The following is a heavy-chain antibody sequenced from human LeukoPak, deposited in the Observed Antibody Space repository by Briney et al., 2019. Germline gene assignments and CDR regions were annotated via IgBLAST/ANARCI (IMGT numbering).Heavy chain of an antibody. CDR2: IHTSGGN. D-gene: IGHD2-2*01. CDR3: ARHTLRRYCSSTSCPRGWFDP. CDR1: ADSISNFW. Sequence: SETLSLTCTVSADSISNFWWNWIRLPAGKGLEWIGRIHTSGGNNYNPSLRSRVTMSLDTSKNQFSLKLSSVTAADTAVYYCARHTLRRYCSSTSCPRGWFDPWGQGTLVTVSS. J-gene: IGHJ5*02. V-gene: IGHV4-4*07.